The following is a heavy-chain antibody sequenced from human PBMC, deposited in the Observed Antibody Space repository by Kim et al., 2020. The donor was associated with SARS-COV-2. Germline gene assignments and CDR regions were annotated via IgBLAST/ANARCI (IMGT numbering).Heavy chain of an antibody. V-gene: IGHV3-7*03. CDR3: ARLGVPPSGTYNWFDP. D-gene: IGHD2-2*01. Sequence: GGSLRLSCAASGFSFSNAWMSWVRQAPGKGPEWVAHINQDGNAKYYLDSVTGRFTISRDNARNSLYLQMDSLRADDTAVYFCARLGVPPSGTYNWFDPWGQGTLVTVSS. CDR1: GFSFSNAW. J-gene: IGHJ5*02. CDR2: INQDGNAK.